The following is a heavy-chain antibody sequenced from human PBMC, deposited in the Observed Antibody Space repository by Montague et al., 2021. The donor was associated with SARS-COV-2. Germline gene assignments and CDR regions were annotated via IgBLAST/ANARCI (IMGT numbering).Heavy chain of an antibody. J-gene: IGHJ4*02. Sequence: SETLSLTCAVYGGSFSDYHWSWIRQPPVGGLEWIGRINHGGSTKYNPSLKSRVTISIDTSKNQFSLKLSSVTAADTAVYYCARGTPGYWGQGALVTVSS. CDR1: GGSFSDYH. CDR2: INHGGST. D-gene: IGHD2-2*03. CDR3: ARGTPGY. V-gene: IGHV4-34*01.